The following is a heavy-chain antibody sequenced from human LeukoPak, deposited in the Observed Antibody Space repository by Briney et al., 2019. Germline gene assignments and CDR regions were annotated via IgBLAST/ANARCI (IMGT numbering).Heavy chain of an antibody. CDR1: GYTFTGYY. V-gene: IGHV1-2*02. Sequence: RASVKVSCKASGYTFTGYYIHWVRQAPGQGLEWMGWINPHSGGTNYAQKFQGGVTMTRDTSITTAYMELSSLRSDDTAVYYCARGPRGYCSGGSCWWFDPWGQGTLVTVSS. CDR2: INPHSGGT. D-gene: IGHD2-15*01. CDR3: ARGPRGYCSGGSCWWFDP. J-gene: IGHJ5*02.